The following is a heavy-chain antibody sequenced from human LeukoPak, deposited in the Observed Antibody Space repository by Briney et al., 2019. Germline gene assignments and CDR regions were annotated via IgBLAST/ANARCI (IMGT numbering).Heavy chain of an antibody. CDR2: IYPSDSYT. Sequence: HGESLKISCKGSGYSFTSYWIGWVRQMPGKGLEWMGIIYPSDSYTNYSPSFQGHVTISADKSISTAYLQWSSLKASDTAMYYCARRDGDYGTIDYWGQGTLVTVSS. J-gene: IGHJ4*02. CDR3: ARRDGDYGTIDY. CDR1: GYSFTSYW. D-gene: IGHD4/OR15-4a*01. V-gene: IGHV5-10-1*01.